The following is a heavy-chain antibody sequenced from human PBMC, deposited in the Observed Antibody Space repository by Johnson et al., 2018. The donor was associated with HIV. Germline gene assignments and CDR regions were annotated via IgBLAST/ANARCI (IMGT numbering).Heavy chain of an antibody. CDR1: GFTVSSNY. Sequence: EVQVVESGGGLVQPGGSLRLSCAASGFTVSSNYMSWVRQAPGKGLEWVSVIYSGGSTYYADSVKGRFTISRDNSKNTLYLQMNTLRAEDTAVYYCAKGGYYDSSGYYYSSGFDIWGQGTMVTVSS. CDR3: AKGGYYDSSGYYYSSGFDI. D-gene: IGHD3-22*01. J-gene: IGHJ3*02. V-gene: IGHV3-66*01. CDR2: IYSGGST.